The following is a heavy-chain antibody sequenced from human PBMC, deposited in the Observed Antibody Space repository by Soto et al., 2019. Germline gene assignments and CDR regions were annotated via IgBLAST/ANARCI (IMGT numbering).Heavy chain of an antibody. CDR2: IYVTGTT. CDR3: ARLYWSYYASSGYLDQ. Sequence: SLTCTVSGASINNGDYYWIWIRQTPGKGLEWVGYIYVTGTTYYNPSLKTRLAISIDRSKSQFSLRLTSVTAADTAVYYCARLYWSYYASSGYLDQWGQGTPVTVSS. D-gene: IGHD3-22*01. CDR1: GASINNGDYY. J-gene: IGHJ4*02. V-gene: IGHV4-30-4*01.